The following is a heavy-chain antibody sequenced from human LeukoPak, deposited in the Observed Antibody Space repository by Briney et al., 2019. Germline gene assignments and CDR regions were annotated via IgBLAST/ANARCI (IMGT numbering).Heavy chain of an antibody. CDR2: IYYSGST. CDR1: GGSISRGGYS. D-gene: IGHD3-3*02. Sequence: SQTLSLTCAVSGGSISRGGYSWSWIRQPPGKGLEWIGYIYYSGSTNYNPSLKSRVTISVDTSKNQFSLKLSSVTAADTAVYYCARAFYPGYYSYMAVWGKGTTVTVSS. CDR3: ARAFYPGYYSYMAV. J-gene: IGHJ6*03. V-gene: IGHV4-30-4*07.